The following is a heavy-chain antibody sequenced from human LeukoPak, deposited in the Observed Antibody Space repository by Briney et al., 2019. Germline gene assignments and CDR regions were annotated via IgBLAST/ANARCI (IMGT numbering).Heavy chain of an antibody. CDR3: ARVAWTGTIDY. J-gene: IGHJ4*02. Sequence: SETLSLTCTVSGGSISSGDYYWSWIRKPPGKGLEWIGYIYYSGSTYYNPSLKSRVTISVDTSKNQFSLKLSSVTAADTAVYYCARVAWTGTIDYWGQGTLVTVSS. V-gene: IGHV4-30-4*01. CDR2: IYYSGST. D-gene: IGHD1-7*01. CDR1: GGSISSGDYY.